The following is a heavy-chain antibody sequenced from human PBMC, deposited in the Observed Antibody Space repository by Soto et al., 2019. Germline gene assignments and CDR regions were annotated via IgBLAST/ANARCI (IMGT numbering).Heavy chain of an antibody. Sequence: SETLSLTCTVSGGSISSSSYYWGWIRQPPGKGLEWIGSIYYSGSTYYNPSLKSRVTISVDTSKNQFSLKLSSVTAADTAVYYCASEDRTYCGGDCYLGIRYWGQGTLVTVSS. V-gene: IGHV4-39*01. J-gene: IGHJ4*02. CDR1: GGSISSSSYY. D-gene: IGHD2-21*02. CDR2: IYYSGST. CDR3: ASEDRTYCGGDCYLGIRY.